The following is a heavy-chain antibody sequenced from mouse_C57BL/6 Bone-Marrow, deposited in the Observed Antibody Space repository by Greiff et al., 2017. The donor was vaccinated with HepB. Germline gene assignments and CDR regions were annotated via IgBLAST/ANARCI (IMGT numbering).Heavy chain of an antibody. Sequence: EVKVEESGGGLVQPGESLKLSCESNEYEFPSHDMSWVRKTPEKRLELVAAINSDGGSTYYPDTMERRFIISRDNTKKTLYLQMSSLRSEDTALYYCARIYYGNYYAMDYWGQGTSVTVSS. J-gene: IGHJ4*01. CDR3: ARIYYGNYYAMDY. V-gene: IGHV5-2*03. CDR1: EYEFPSHD. D-gene: IGHD2-1*01. CDR2: INSDGGST.